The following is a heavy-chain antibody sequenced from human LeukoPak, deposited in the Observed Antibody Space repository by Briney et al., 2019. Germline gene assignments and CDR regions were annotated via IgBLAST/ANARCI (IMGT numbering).Heavy chain of an antibody. CDR1: GCSITGYH. Sequence: SETLSLTCTVSGCSITGYHWSWIRQPPGKGLEWIGYIYSSGSTEYKPSLKSRATISADTSKNQFSLKLTSVTAADTAIYYCARRNDFDIWGQGTMVTVSS. CDR2: IYSSGST. V-gene: IGHV4-4*08. CDR3: ARRNDFDI. J-gene: IGHJ3*02.